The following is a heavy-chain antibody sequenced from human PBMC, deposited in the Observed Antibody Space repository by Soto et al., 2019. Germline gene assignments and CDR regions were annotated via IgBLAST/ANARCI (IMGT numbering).Heavy chain of an antibody. Sequence: GGSLRLSCRVAGFTFNNSGKHWVRQAPGKGLEWMAVISYDGSDKYYADFVKGRVIISRDNSKNTLNLEMNSLRAEDTATYYCVKDRVPGAYGHYYGMDVWGQRTTVTVYS. D-gene: IGHD5-12*01. CDR2: ISYDGSDK. J-gene: IGHJ6*02. CDR1: GFTFNNSG. CDR3: VKDRVPGAYGHYYGMDV. V-gene: IGHV3-30*18.